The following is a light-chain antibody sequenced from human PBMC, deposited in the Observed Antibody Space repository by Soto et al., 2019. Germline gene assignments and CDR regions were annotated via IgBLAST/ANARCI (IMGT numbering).Light chain of an antibody. V-gene: IGLV2-14*01. J-gene: IGLJ1*01. CDR1: SGDVGAYDY. Sequence: PELPQRAPGSGSHGQLITVSSTGTSGDVGAYDYVSWLQQHPGKAPKLMISEVNNRPSGVSNHFSGSKNGNTAYLTISGLHVEVVAEYFCFSFETTGTHVLVTAPKVTV. CDR3: FSFETTGTHV. CDR2: EVN.